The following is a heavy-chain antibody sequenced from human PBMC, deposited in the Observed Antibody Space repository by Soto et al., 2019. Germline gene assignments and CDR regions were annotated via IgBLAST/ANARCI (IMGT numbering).Heavy chain of an antibody. CDR3: ARPEPSSIHYFDY. Sequence: SETLSFTCTVTGDSVNSYYWSCMRQPPGKGLECMGYVYYSGSTNYNPSPKSRVTISVDTSKNQISLRLKSVTAADTAVYYCARPEPSSIHYFDYWREGSLVTFTA. V-gene: IGHV4-59*02. D-gene: IGHD2-2*01. J-gene: IGHJ4*02. CDR1: GDSVNSYY. CDR2: VYYSGST.